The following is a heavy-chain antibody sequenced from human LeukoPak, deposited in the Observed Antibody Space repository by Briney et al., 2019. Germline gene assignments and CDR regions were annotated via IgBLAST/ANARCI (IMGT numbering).Heavy chain of an antibody. CDR3: ARQGPVSDRYFDY. J-gene: IGHJ4*02. Sequence: SETLSLTCAVSGYSISSGYYWGWIRQPPGKGLEWIGSIYHSGSTYYNPSPKSRVTISVDTSKNQFSLKLSSVTAADTAVYYCARQGPVSDRYFDYWGQGTLVTVSS. CDR2: IYHSGST. D-gene: IGHD1-14*01. CDR1: GYSISSGYY. V-gene: IGHV4-38-2*01.